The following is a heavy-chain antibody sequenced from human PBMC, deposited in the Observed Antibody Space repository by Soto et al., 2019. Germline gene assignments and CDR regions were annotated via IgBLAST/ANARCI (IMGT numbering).Heavy chain of an antibody. D-gene: IGHD3-10*01. CDR3: ARDTTYYYGSGSYGMDV. J-gene: IGHJ6*02. CDR1: GFTFSSYS. V-gene: IGHV3-21*01. Sequence: PGGSLRISCAASGFTFSSYSMDWVRQAPGKGLEWVSPISSSSSYIYYADSVKGRFTISRDNAKNSLYLQMNSLRAEDTAVYYCARDTTYYYGSGSYGMDVWGQGTTVTVSS. CDR2: ISSSSSYI.